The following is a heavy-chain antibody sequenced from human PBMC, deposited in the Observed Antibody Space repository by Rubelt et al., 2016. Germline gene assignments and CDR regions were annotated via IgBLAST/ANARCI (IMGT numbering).Heavy chain of an antibody. CDR2: IYYSGSA. Sequence: QLQLQESGPGLVKPSQTLSLTCTVSGASISSGGYFWSWIRQHPGKGLEWIGYIYYSGSAYYNPSLKSRVTISVDTSKNQFSLKLGSVAAADTAVYYWAREGMVRGELNFDYWGQGTLVTVSS. D-gene: IGHD3-10*01. V-gene: IGHV4-31*03. CDR1: GASISSGGYF. CDR3: AREGMVRGELNFDY. J-gene: IGHJ4*02.